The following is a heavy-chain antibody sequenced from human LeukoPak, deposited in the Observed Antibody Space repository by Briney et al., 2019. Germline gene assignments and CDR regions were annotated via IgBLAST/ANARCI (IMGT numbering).Heavy chain of an antibody. CDR2: IIGSGGST. D-gene: IGHD6-19*01. CDR3: AKDLSVAGPGSYYYGMDV. Sequence: GGSMRLACAASGFTFSSYAMSWVRQAPGKGLEWVSAIIGSGGSTYYADSVKGRFTISRDNSKNTLYLQMNSLRAEDTAVYYCAKDLSVAGPGSYYYGMDVWGQGTTVTVSS. J-gene: IGHJ6*02. V-gene: IGHV3-23*01. CDR1: GFTFSSYA.